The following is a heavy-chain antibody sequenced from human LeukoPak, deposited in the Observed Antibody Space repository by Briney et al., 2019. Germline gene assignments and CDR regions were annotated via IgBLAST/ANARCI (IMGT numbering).Heavy chain of an antibody. J-gene: IGHJ4*02. Sequence: PGGSLRLSCAASGFTFSNAWMSWVRQAPGKGLEWVGRIKSKTDGGTTDYAAPVKGRSTISRDDSKNTLYLQMNSLKTEDTAVYYCTTGPQYYYDSSGYYGWGQGTLVTVSS. CDR2: IKSKTDGGTT. CDR1: GFTFSNAW. V-gene: IGHV3-15*01. CDR3: TTGPQYYYDSSGYYG. D-gene: IGHD3-22*01.